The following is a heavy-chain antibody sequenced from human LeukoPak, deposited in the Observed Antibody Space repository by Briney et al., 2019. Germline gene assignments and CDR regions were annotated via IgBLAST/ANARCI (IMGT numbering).Heavy chain of an antibody. CDR1: GDSISSSSYY. J-gene: IGHJ4*02. Sequence: SETLSLTCTVPGDSISSSSYYWGWIRQPPGKGLEWIGSIYYSGRTYYNPSLTSRVTISVDTSKRQFSLKLSSVTAADTAVYYCARRGYSDTWRHSPFDYWGQGTLVTVSS. V-gene: IGHV4-39*01. CDR3: ARRGYSDTWRHSPFDY. D-gene: IGHD5-12*01. CDR2: IYYSGRT.